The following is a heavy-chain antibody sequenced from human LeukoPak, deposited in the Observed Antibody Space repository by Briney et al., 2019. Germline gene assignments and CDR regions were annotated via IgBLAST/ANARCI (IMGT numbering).Heavy chain of an antibody. J-gene: IGHJ4*02. V-gene: IGHV3-74*01. D-gene: IGHD3-16*02. CDR3: ARDLDDYVWGSYRYSFFDY. CDR2: INSDGSST. CDR1: GFTFSSYW. Sequence: GGSLRPSCAASGFTFSSYWMHWVRQAPGKGLVWVSRINSDGSSTSYADSVKGRFTISRDNAKNTLYLQMNSPRAEDTAVYYCARDLDDYVWGSYRYSFFDYWGQGTLVTVSS.